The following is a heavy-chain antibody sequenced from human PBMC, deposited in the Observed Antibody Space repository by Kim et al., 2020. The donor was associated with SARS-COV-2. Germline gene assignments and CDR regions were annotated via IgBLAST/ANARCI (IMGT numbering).Heavy chain of an antibody. D-gene: IGHD6-19*01. CDR2: ISYDGSNK. J-gene: IGHJ6*02. V-gene: IGHV3-30*18. CDR1: GFTFSSYG. CDR3: AKDRYSSGWYAGWSYYYYYGMDV. Sequence: GGSLRLSCAASGFTFSSYGMHWVRQAPGKGLEWVAVISYDGSNKYYADSVKGRFTISRDNSKNTLYLQMNSLRAEDTAVYYCAKDRYSSGWYAGWSYYYYYGMDVWGQGTTVTVSS.